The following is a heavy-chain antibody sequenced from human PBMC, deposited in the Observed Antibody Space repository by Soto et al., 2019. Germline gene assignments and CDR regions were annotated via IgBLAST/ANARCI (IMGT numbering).Heavy chain of an antibody. Sequence: QVQLQESGPGLVKPSGTLSLTCAVSGGSISSSYWWSWVRQPPGKGLEWIGEIYHSGSTNYNPSLNSLVTISVDKSKNQFALKLSSITAADTAVYYCARARRYSGYDWGQGTLVTVSS. D-gene: IGHD5-12*01. CDR1: GGSISSSYW. CDR2: IYHSGST. V-gene: IGHV4-4*02. CDR3: ARARRYSGYD. J-gene: IGHJ4*02.